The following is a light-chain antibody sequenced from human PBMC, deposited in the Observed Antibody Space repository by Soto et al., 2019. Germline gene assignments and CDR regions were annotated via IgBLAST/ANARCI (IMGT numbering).Light chain of an antibody. CDR3: SSYAGNGRYV. Sequence: QSALTQPPSASGSPGQSVTISCTGTSSDVGRYNYISWYQQRPGKAPKLIIYEVSKRPSGVPDRLSGFKYVNTAYLNVSGLQAEDEADYSCSSYAGNGRYVYGTGTKLTVL. J-gene: IGLJ1*01. V-gene: IGLV2-8*01. CDR2: EVS. CDR1: SSDVGRYNY.